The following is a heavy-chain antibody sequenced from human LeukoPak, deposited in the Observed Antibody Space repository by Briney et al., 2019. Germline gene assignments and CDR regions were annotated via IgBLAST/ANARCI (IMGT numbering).Heavy chain of an antibody. J-gene: IGHJ4*02. V-gene: IGHV4-31*03. D-gene: IGHD3-10*01. CDR1: GGSISSGGYY. CDR3: ARVNYGSATKEDY. Sequence: SETLSLTCTVSGGSISSGGYYWSWIRQHPGKGLEWIGYIYYSGSAYYNPSLKSRVTISVDTSENQFSLKLSSVTAADTAVYYCARVNYGSATKEDYWGQGALVTVSS. CDR2: IYYSGSA.